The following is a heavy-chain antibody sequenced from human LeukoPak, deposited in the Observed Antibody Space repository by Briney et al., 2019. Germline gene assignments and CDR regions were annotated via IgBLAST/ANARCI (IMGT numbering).Heavy chain of an antibody. CDR2: ISSGISYM. Sequence: GGSLRLSCAASGFSFSSYSMRWVRQAPGKGREWVSSISSGISYMYCADSVKGRFTISRENATNSLYLQMNSLRAEDTAVYYCARTPTVTTFGYWGQGTLVTVSS. CDR3: ARTPTVTTFGY. CDR1: GFSFSSYS. J-gene: IGHJ4*02. D-gene: IGHD4-17*01. V-gene: IGHV3-21*01.